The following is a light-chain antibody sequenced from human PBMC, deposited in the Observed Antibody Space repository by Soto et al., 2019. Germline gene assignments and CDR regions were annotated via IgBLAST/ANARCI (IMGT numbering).Light chain of an antibody. CDR3: QQYNMWPIT. CDR2: GVS. J-gene: IGKJ5*01. V-gene: IGKV3-15*01. CDR1: QSVNTN. Sequence: IVMTQSPVSLSVSPGERATLSCRASQSVNTNLAWYQQKPGQVPRLVIYGVSNRATVFPARFSGSGSGTDFTLTISSLQSEDFEVYYCQQYNMWPITFGQGTRLEIK.